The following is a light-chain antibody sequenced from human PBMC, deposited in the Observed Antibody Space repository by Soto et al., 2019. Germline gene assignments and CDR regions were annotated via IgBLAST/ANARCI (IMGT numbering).Light chain of an antibody. CDR3: QQYDNLPLT. CDR1: QDISNY. CDR2: DAS. V-gene: IGKV1-33*01. J-gene: IGKJ4*01. Sequence: DIQMTQSPSSLSASAEDRVTIAFQASQDISNYLNWYQQKPGKAPKLLIYDASNLETGVPSRFSGSGSGTDFTFTISSLQPEDIATYYCQQYDNLPLTFGGGTKVDIK.